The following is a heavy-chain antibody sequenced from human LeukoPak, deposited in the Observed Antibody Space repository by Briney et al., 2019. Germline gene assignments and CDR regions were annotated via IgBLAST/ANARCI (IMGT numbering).Heavy chain of an antibody. V-gene: IGHV4-39*07. CDR2: IYYSGTT. CDR1: GGSISSSHYY. Sequence: PSETLSLTCTVSGGSISSSHYYWSWIRQTPGKGLEWIGTIYYSGTTYYNPSLESRATISEDTSKNQFSLKLSSVTAADTAVYYCASNSGDDAFDIWGQGTMVTVSS. D-gene: IGHD6-19*01. CDR3: ASNSGDDAFDI. J-gene: IGHJ3*02.